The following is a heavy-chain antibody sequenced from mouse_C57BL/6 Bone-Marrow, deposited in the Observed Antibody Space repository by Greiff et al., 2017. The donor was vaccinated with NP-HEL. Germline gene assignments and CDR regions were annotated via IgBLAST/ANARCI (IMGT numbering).Heavy chain of an antibody. J-gene: IGHJ4*01. Sequence: DVKLVESGGGLVQPGGSLKLSCAASGFTFSDYGMAWVRQAPRKGPEWVAFISNLAYSLYYADTVTGRFTISRETAKNTLYLEMSSLRSEDTAMYYCARLGSTMVTTGEFHYAMDCWGQGTSVTVSS. V-gene: IGHV5-15*01. CDR2: ISNLAYSL. CDR1: GFTFSDYG. D-gene: IGHD2-2*01. CDR3: ARLGSTMVTTGEFHYAMDC.